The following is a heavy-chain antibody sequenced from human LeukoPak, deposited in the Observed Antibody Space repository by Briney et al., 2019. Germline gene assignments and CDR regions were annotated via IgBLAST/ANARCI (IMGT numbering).Heavy chain of an antibody. CDR3: ARDGASTPDAFDI. Sequence: GGSLRLSCAASGFTFSSYAMSWVRQAPGKGLEWVSAISGSGGSTYYADSVKGRFTISRDNSKNTLYLQMNSLRAEDTAVYYCARDGASTPDAFDIWGQGTMVTVSS. D-gene: IGHD4/OR15-4a*01. CDR1: GFTFSSYA. V-gene: IGHV3-23*01. J-gene: IGHJ3*02. CDR2: ISGSGGST.